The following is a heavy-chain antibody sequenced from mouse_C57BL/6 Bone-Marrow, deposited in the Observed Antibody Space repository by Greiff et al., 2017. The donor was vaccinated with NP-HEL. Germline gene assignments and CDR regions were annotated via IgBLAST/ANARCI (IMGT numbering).Heavy chain of an antibody. V-gene: IGHV5-6*02. Sequence: EVKLEESGGDLVKPGGSLKLSCAASGFTFSSYGMSWVRQTPDKRLEWVATISSGGSYTYYPDSVKGRFTISRDNAKNTLYLQLSSLKSEDTAMYYCARRYYYGSYYYAMDYWGQGTSVTVSS. D-gene: IGHD1-1*01. CDR2: ISSGGSYT. J-gene: IGHJ4*01. CDR3: ARRYYYGSYYYAMDY. CDR1: GFTFSSYG.